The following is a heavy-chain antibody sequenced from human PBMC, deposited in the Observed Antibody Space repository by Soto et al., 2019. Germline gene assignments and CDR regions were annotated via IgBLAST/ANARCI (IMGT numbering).Heavy chain of an antibody. CDR1: GGSISSSNW. J-gene: IGHJ4*02. D-gene: IGHD3-10*01. CDR2: IYHSGNT. V-gene: IGHV4-4*02. CDR3: ARRWGEGRVDY. Sequence: SETLSLTCAVSGGSISSSNWWSWVRQPPGKGLEWIGEIYHSGNTNYNPSLKSRVTMAVDKSRNQFSLKLSSVTAADTAVYYCARRWGEGRVDYWGQGSLVTVSS.